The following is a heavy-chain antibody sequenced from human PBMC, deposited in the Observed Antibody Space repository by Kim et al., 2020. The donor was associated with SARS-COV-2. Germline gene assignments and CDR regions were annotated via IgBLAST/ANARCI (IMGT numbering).Heavy chain of an antibody. D-gene: IGHD3-22*01. Sequence: SETLSLTCTVSGGSISSGGYYWSWIRQHPGKGLEWIGYIYYSGSTYYNSSLKSRVTISVDTSKNQFSLKLSSVTAADTAVYYCGRARGITKIVVVITTAFDIWGQGTMVTVSS. CDR3: GRARGITKIVVVITTAFDI. CDR2: IYYSGST. CDR1: GGSISSGGYY. V-gene: IGHV4-31*03. J-gene: IGHJ3*02.